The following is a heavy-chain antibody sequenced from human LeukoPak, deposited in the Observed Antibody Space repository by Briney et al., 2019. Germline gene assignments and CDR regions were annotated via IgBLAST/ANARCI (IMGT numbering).Heavy chain of an antibody. CDR1: GFTFSSYW. CDR2: IKPKTDGETT. J-gene: IGHJ4*02. D-gene: IGHD2-21*01. Sequence: GGSLRLSCAASGFTFSSYWMGWVRQAPGKGLEWVGRIKPKTDGETTEYAAPVKGRFSISRDDSKNMLYLQMNSLKTEDTAVYYCITPLPYSAQGGQGTLVTVSS. CDR3: ITPLPYSAQ. V-gene: IGHV3-15*01.